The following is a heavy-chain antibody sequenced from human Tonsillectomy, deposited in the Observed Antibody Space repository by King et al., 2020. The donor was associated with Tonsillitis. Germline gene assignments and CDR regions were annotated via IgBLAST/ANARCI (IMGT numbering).Heavy chain of an antibody. V-gene: IGHV3-13*01. CDR3: ARAGGYSSSWYFDY. D-gene: IGHD6-13*01. CDR2: IGTAGDT. J-gene: IGHJ4*02. CDR1: GVTFSSYD. Sequence: VQLVESGGGLVQPGGSLRLSCAASGVTFSSYDMHWVRQATGKGLEWVSAIGTAGDTYYPGSVKGRFTISRENAKNSLYLQMNSLRAGDTAVYYCARAGGYSSSWYFDYWGQGTLVTVSS.